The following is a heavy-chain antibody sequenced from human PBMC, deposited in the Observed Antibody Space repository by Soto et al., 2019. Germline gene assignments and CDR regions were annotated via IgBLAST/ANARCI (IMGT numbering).Heavy chain of an antibody. CDR2: INHSGST. Sequence: PSEPLSLTCAVYGGPFSGYYWSWIRQPPGKGLEWIGEINHSGSTNYNPSLKSRVTISVDTSKNQFSLKLSSVTAADTAVYYCARASGCTNGVCYSTFDYWGQGTLVTVSS. D-gene: IGHD2-8*01. J-gene: IGHJ4*02. CDR1: GGPFSGYY. V-gene: IGHV4-34*01. CDR3: ARASGCTNGVCYSTFDY.